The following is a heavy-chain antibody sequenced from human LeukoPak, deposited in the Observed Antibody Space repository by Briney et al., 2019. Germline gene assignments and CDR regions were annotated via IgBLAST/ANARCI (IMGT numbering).Heavy chain of an antibody. J-gene: IGHJ4*02. V-gene: IGHV4-34*01. CDR2: INHSGST. CDR1: GGSFSGYY. CDR3: ARGDWFYLRGYFDY. Sequence: SETLSLTCAVYGGSFSGYYWSWIRQSPGRGLEWIGEINHSGSTNYNPSLKSRVTISIDTSKDQFSLKLSSVTSADTAMYYCARGDWFYLRGYFDYWGQGTLVTVSS. D-gene: IGHD3-9*01.